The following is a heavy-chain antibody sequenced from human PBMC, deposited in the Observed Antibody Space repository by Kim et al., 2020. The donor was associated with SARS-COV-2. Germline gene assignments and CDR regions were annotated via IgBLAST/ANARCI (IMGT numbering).Heavy chain of an antibody. J-gene: IGHJ3*02. D-gene: IGHD4-17*01. CDR3: ASSPTATVVDAFDI. V-gene: IGHV3-33*01. CDR2: IWYDGSNK. Sequence: GGSLRLSCAASGFTFSSYGMHWVRQAPGKGLEWVAVIWYDGSNKYDADSVKGRFTISRDNSKNTLYLQMNSLRAEDTAVYYCASSPTATVVDAFDIWGKGTMVTVSS. CDR1: GFTFSSYG.